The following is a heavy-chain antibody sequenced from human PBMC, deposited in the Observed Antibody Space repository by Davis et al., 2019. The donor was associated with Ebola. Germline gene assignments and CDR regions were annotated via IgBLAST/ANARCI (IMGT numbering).Heavy chain of an antibody. CDR2: INPSGSST. D-gene: IGHD2-15*01. CDR1: GYTFTSYY. J-gene: IGHJ6*02. Sequence: ASAKVSCKASGYTFTSYYMHWVRQAPGQGLEWMGLINPSGSSTSYAQKFQGRVTMTRDTSTSTVYMELSSLRSEDTAVYYCARSGTYCSGGSCYDYNYGMDVWGQGTTVTVSS. CDR3: ARSGTYCSGGSCYDYNYGMDV. V-gene: IGHV1-46*01.